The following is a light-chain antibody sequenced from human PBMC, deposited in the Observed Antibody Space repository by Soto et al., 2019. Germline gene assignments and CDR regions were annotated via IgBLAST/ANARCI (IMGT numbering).Light chain of an antibody. Sequence: QSVLTQPASVSGSPGQSITISCTGTSSDVGIYNYVSWYQQHPGKAPKVIICEVSTRPSGVSNRFSGSKSGNTASLTISGLRAEDEADYYCTSFTTSSIWVFGGGTKLTVL. J-gene: IGLJ3*02. V-gene: IGLV2-14*01. CDR1: SSDVGIYNY. CDR2: EVS. CDR3: TSFTTSSIWV.